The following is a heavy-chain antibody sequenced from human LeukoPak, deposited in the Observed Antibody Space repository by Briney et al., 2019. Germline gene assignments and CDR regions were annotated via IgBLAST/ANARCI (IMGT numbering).Heavy chain of an antibody. D-gene: IGHD2-8*01. Sequence: ASVKVSCKASGYTFTSYGISWVRQAPGQGLEWMGWISAYNGNTNYAQKLQGRVTMTTDTSTSTAYMELRSLRSDDTAVYYCAVMVYAENWFDPWGQRTLVTVSS. J-gene: IGHJ5*02. V-gene: IGHV1-18*01. CDR2: ISAYNGNT. CDR3: AVMVYAENWFDP. CDR1: GYTFTSYG.